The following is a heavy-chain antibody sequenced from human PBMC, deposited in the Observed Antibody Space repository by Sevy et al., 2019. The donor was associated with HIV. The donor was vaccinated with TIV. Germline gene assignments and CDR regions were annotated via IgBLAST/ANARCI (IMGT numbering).Heavy chain of an antibody. CDR1: GFTFSSYA. V-gene: IGHV3-30-3*01. CDR3: ARDSVSAWEGATFGFDY. Sequence: GGSLRLSCAASGFTFSSYAMHWVRQAPGKGLEWVAVISYDGSNKYYADSVKGRFTISRENSKNRLYLQMNSLRAEDTAVYYCARDSVSAWEGATFGFDYWGQGTLVTVSS. CDR2: ISYDGSNK. J-gene: IGHJ4*02. D-gene: IGHD1-26*01.